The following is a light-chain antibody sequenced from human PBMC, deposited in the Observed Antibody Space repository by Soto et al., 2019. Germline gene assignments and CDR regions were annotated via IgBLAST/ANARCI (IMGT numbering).Light chain of an antibody. CDR1: QSVLYNSNNRNY. V-gene: IGKV4-1*01. CDR2: WAS. Sequence: DIVMTQSPDSLAVSLGARATINCKSSQSVLYNSNNRNYLAWYQQKPGQPPKLLIYWASTRDSGVPDRFSGSGSGTEFTLTISSLQAEDVAVYYCQQFHTTPQTFGQGTKVDIK. CDR3: QQFHTTPQT. J-gene: IGKJ1*01.